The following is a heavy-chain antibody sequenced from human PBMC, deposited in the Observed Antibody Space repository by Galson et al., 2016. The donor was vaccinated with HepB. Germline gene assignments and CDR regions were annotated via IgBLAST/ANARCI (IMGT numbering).Heavy chain of an antibody. CDR3: ARVWRDSTKMRYWFDP. CDR2: IWYDGSKK. Sequence: SLRLSCAASGFTLSTHVMHWVRQAPGRGLEWVAVIWYDGSKKYYADSVKGRFTISRDNSKNTLYLQMSSLRVEDTAVYYCARVWRDSTKMRYWFDPWGQGTLVTVSS. CDR1: GFTLSTHV. J-gene: IGHJ5*02. V-gene: IGHV3-33*01. D-gene: IGHD1-14*01.